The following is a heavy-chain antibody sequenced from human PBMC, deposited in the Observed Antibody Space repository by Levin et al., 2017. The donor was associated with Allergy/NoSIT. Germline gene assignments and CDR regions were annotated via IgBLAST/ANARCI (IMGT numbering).Heavy chain of an antibody. CDR1: GGSISSYY. V-gene: IGHV4-4*07. CDR3: ASVHLEGRWFDP. CDR2: IYTSGST. J-gene: IGHJ5*02. Sequence: SETLSLTCTVSGGSISSYYWSWIRQPAGKGLEWIGRIYTSGSTNYNPSLKSRVTMSVDTSKNQFSLKLSSVTAADTAVYYCASVHLEGRWFDPWGQGTLVTVSS.